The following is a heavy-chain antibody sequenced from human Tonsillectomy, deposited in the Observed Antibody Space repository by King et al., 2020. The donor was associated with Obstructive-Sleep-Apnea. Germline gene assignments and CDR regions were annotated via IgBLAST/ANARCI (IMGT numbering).Heavy chain of an antibody. V-gene: IGHV7-4-1*01. CDR3: ARDVYYSSSWWAQGGAFDI. CDR2: INTNTGNP. CDR1: GYNFTSYA. Sequence: QLVQSGSELKKPGASVKVSCKASGYNFTSYAMNWVRQAPGQGLEWMGWINTNTGNPTYAQGFTGRFVFYLDTSVSTAYLQICSLKAEDTAVYYCARDVYYSSSWWAQGGAFDIWGQGTMVTVSS. D-gene: IGHD6-13*01. J-gene: IGHJ3*02.